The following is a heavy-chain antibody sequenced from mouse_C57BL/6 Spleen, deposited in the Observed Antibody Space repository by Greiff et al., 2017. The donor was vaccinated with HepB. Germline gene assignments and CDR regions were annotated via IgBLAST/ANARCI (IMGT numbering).Heavy chain of an antibody. CDR1: GYTFTNYW. Sequence: QVQLKESGAELVRPGTSVKMSCKASGYTFTNYWIGWAKQRPGHGLEWIGDIYPGGGYTNYNEKFKGKATLTADKSSSTAYMQFSSLTSEDSAIYYCARGSYYGSSYVSQYYFDYWGQGTTLTVSS. J-gene: IGHJ2*01. CDR2: IYPGGGYT. D-gene: IGHD1-1*01. CDR3: ARGSYYGSSYVSQYYFDY. V-gene: IGHV1-63*01.